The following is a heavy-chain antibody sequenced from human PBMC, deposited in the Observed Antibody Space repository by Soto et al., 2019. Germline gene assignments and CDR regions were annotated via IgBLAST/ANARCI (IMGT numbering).Heavy chain of an antibody. CDR1: GYTFTSYG. CDR3: ARRTDWTRLPDY. Sequence: QVRLVQSGAEVKKPGASVKVSCKASGYTFTSYGISWVRQAPGQGLEWMGWISAYNGNTNYAQKLQGRVTMTTDTPTSTAYMELRRMRSDDTAVYYCARRTDWTRLPDYWGHGTLVTVSS. D-gene: IGHD3-9*01. CDR2: ISAYNGNT. J-gene: IGHJ4*01. V-gene: IGHV1-18*01.